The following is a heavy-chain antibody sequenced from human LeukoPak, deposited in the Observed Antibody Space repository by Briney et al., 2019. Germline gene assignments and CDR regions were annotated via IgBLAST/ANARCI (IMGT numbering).Heavy chain of an antibody. CDR3: ARDDNWNYEDY. CDR1: GSTFSTYW. Sequence: GGSLRLSCAASGSTFSTYWMSWVRQAPGKGLEWVANIKQDGSEKYYVDSVKGRFTISRDNAKSSLYLQMNSLRAEDTAVYYCARDDNWNYEDYWGQGTLVTVSS. V-gene: IGHV3-7*01. J-gene: IGHJ4*02. CDR2: IKQDGSEK. D-gene: IGHD1-7*01.